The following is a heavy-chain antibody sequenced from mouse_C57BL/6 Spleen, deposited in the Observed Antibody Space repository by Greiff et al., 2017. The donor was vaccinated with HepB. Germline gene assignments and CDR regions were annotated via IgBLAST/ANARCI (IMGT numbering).Heavy chain of an antibody. V-gene: IGHV1-15*01. CDR2: IDPETGGT. J-gene: IGHJ4*01. D-gene: IGHD1-1*01. CDR3: TSTTVVRAMDY. CDR1: GYTFTDYE. Sequence: QVQLKESGAELVRPGASVTLSCKASGYTFTDYEMHWVKQTPVHGLEWIGAIDPETGGTAYNQKFKGKAILTADKSSSTAYMELRSLTSEDSAVYYCTSTTVVRAMDYWGQGTTVTVSS.